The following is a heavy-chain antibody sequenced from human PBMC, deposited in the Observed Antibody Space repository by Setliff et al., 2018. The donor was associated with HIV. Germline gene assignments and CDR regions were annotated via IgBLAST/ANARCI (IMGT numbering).Heavy chain of an antibody. V-gene: IGHV3-48*03. CDR1: GFTFSSYA. J-gene: IGHJ4*02. CDR2: INSGGDTI. CDR3: ARDTSSSDNY. D-gene: IGHD2-2*01. Sequence: GGSLRLSCAASGFTFSSYAMNWVRQAPGKGLEWVSYINSGGDTIYYADSVKGRFTISRDNAKNSLSLQMSGLRVEDTAVYYCARDTSSSDNYWGQGTLVTVSS.